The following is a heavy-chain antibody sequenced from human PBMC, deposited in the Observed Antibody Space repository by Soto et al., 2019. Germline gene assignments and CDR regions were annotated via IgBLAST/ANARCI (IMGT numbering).Heavy chain of an antibody. V-gene: IGHV3-21*01. Sequence: GGSLRLSCAASGFTFSSYAMSWVRQAPGKGLEWVSSISKSDYTYYSDSVKGRFTISRDNAKNSVSLQMNTLRVEDTAVYYCAREDSIIIPAVSDFWGQGTLVTVSS. CDR1: GFTFSSYA. J-gene: IGHJ4*02. CDR2: ISKSDYT. D-gene: IGHD2-2*01. CDR3: AREDSIIIPAVSDF.